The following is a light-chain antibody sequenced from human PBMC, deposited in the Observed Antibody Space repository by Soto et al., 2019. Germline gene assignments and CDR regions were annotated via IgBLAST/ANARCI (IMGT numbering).Light chain of an antibody. V-gene: IGKV3-20*01. CDR3: QQYGSPPYT. Sequence: EIVLTQSPGTLSLSPGERATLSCRASQSVSRNYLAWYQQKLGQAPRLLIYGASSRATGIPDRFSGSGSGTDFTLTISRLEPEDFAVYYCQQYGSPPYTFGQGTKLEIK. J-gene: IGKJ2*01. CDR1: QSVSRNY. CDR2: GAS.